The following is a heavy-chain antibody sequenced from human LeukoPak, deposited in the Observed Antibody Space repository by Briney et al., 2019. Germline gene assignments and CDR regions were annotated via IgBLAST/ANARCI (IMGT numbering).Heavy chain of an antibody. CDR1: GFTFSSYW. CDR2: INWNGGST. J-gene: IGHJ6*03. CDR3: ARDNYYYYMDV. Sequence: GGSLRLSCAASGFTFSSYWMSWVRQAPGKGLEWVSGINWNGGSTGYADSVKGRFTIFRDNSKNTVYLQMNSLRAEDTAVYYCARDNYYYYMDVWGKGTTVTISS. V-gene: IGHV3-20*04.